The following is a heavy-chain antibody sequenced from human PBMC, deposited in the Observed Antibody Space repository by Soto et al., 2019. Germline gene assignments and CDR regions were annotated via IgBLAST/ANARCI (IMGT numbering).Heavy chain of an antibody. CDR2: ISSSSSYI. D-gene: IGHD3-10*01. CDR1: GFTFSSCS. J-gene: IGHJ4*02. CDR3: ARDPLPGYYGSGSYMDY. Sequence: GGSLRLSCAASGFTFSSCSMNWVRQAQGKGLEWVSSISSSSSYIYYADSVKGRFTISRDNAKNSLYLQMNSLRAEDTAVYYCARDPLPGYYGSGSYMDYWGQGTLVTVSS. V-gene: IGHV3-21*01.